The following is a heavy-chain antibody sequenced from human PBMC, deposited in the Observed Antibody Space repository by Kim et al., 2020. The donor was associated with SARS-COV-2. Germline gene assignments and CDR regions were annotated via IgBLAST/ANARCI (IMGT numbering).Heavy chain of an antibody. CDR3: ASSQPAKRRFDY. CDR1: GGSFSGYY. Sequence: SETLSLTCAVYGGSFSGYYWSWIRQPPGKGLEWIGEINHSGSTNYNPSLKSRVTISVDTSKNQFSLKLSSVTAADTAVYYCASSQPAKRRFDYWGQGTLVTVSS. V-gene: IGHV4-34*01. CDR2: INHSGST. D-gene: IGHD2-2*01. J-gene: IGHJ4*02.